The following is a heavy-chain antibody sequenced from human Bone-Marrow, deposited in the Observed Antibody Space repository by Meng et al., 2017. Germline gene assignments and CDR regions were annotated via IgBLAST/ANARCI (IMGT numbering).Heavy chain of an antibody. CDR1: GYTFTGYY. J-gene: IGHJ4*02. D-gene: IGHD5-12*01. Sequence: QVPLVQSGAEVKKPGASVTVSCKASGYTFTGYYINWVRQAPGQGLEWMGRINPNSGGTNYAQNFQGRVTMTRDTSISTVYMELSRLTSDDTAVYYCARDSTSAYADSWGQGTLVTVSS. CDR2: INPNSGGT. V-gene: IGHV1-2*06. CDR3: ARDSTSAYADS.